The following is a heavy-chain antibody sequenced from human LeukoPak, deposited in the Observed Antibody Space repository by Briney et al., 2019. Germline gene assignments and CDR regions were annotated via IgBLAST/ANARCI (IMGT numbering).Heavy chain of an antibody. CDR2: ISSSSSYI. CDR1: GFTFSTYS. Sequence: GGSLRLSCAASGFTFSTYSMNWVRQAPGKGLEWVSSISSSSSYIYYADSVKGRFTISRDNAKNSLYLQMNSLRAEDTAVYYCARRGSGSYDYWGQGTLVTVSS. D-gene: IGHD3-10*01. V-gene: IGHV3-21*01. J-gene: IGHJ4*02. CDR3: ARRGSGSYDY.